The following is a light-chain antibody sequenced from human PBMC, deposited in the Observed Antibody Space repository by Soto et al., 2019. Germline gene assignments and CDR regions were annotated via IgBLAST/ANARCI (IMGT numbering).Light chain of an antibody. J-gene: IGLJ1*01. Sequence: ALTQPPSASGSPGQSVAISCTGTSSDVGGYNYVSWYQQHPGKAPKLMIYEVNKWPSGVPDRFSGSKSGNTASLTVSGLQAEDEADYYCSSYAGSSNVFGTGTKVTVL. V-gene: IGLV2-8*01. CDR2: EVN. CDR3: SSYAGSSNV. CDR1: SSDVGGYNY.